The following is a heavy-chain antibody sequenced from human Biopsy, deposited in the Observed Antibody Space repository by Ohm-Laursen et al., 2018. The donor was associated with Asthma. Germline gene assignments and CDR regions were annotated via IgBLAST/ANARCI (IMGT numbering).Heavy chain of an antibody. CDR2: IYRNGDT. J-gene: IGHJ4*02. Sequence: ILSLTCRVSGDSIDSGDYSWTWIRQSPGVGLEWIGYIYRNGDTYYNPTLKNRVTISIDSSKNQFSLRLRSVTAADTAVYYCARGWNCGGDCYSLDYWGQGTLVTVSS. D-gene: IGHD2-21*02. CDR3: ARGWNCGGDCYSLDY. V-gene: IGHV4-30-2*06. CDR1: GDSIDSGDYS.